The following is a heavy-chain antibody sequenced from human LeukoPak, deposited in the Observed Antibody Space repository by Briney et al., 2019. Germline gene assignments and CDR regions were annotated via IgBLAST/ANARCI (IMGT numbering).Heavy chain of an antibody. CDR3: ARDLGELVHDGGKDI. Sequence: ASVKVSCKASGYTFTRYYMHWVRQAPGQGLEWMGWISPNSGGTNYAQNFQGRVTMTRDTSISTAYMEPSRLRSDDTAVYYCARDLGELVHDGGKDIWGQGTTVTVSS. J-gene: IGHJ6*02. CDR2: ISPNSGGT. CDR1: GYTFTRYY. D-gene: IGHD3-16*01. V-gene: IGHV1-2*02.